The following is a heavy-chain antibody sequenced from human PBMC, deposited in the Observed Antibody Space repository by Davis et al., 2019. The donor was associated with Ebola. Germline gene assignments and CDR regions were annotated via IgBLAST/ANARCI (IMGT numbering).Heavy chain of an antibody. CDR2: ISSSSSNI. J-gene: IGHJ5*02. V-gene: IGHV3-21*06. CDR1: GFAFNTYS. Sequence: PGGSLRLSCVASGFAFNTYSFNWVRQAPGKGLEWVSSISSSSSNIYYADSVEGRFTISRDNARDSVYLQMNSLRVEDTAIYFCAGDIRRGENYGWFDPWGHGTLVTVSS. CDR3: AGDIRRGENYGWFDP. D-gene: IGHD1-7*01.